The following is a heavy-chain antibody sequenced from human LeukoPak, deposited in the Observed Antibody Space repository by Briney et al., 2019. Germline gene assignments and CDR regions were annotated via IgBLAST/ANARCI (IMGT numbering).Heavy chain of an antibody. CDR1: GFTFSTYA. J-gene: IGHJ3*02. CDR2: ISGSGGGT. Sequence: GGSLRLSCAASGFTFSTYAMSWVRQAAGKGLEWVSLISGSGGGTYYADSVKGRFTISRDNAKNSLYLQMNSLRAEDTAVYYCARVSRGSYDAFDIWGQGTMVTVSS. D-gene: IGHD3-10*01. V-gene: IGHV3-23*01. CDR3: ARVSRGSYDAFDI.